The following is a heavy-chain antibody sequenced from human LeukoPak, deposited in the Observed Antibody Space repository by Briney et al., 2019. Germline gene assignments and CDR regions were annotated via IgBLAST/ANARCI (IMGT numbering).Heavy chain of an antibody. V-gene: IGHV4-39*01. CDR2: IYYSGST. CDR3: ASVGIVVVITLGPPDAFDI. J-gene: IGHJ3*02. CDR1: GGSISSSSYY. D-gene: IGHD3-22*01. Sequence: SETLSLTCTVSGGSISSSSYYWGWIRQPPGKGLEWIGSIYYSGSTYYNPSLKSRVTISVDTSKNQFSLKLSSVTAADTAVYYCASVGIVVVITLGPPDAFDIWGQGTMVTVSS.